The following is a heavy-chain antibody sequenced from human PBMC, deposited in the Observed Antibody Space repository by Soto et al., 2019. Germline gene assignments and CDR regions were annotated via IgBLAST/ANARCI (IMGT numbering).Heavy chain of an antibody. D-gene: IGHD2-21*02. J-gene: IGHJ4*02. Sequence: QVQLQESGPGLVKPSGTLSLTCAVSGDSISSDKWWTWVRQPPGKGLEWIGEIHHRKSANYNLSLRSRVTMSVAKSKNQFSLKLTSVTAADTAIYYCARGGDWRFDYWGQGVLVAVSS. V-gene: IGHV4-4*02. CDR2: IHHRKSA. CDR3: ARGGDWRFDY. CDR1: GDSISSDKW.